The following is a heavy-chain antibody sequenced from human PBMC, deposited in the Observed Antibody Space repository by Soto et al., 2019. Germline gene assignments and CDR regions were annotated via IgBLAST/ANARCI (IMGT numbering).Heavy chain of an antibody. V-gene: IGHV1-18*04. D-gene: IGHD4-17*01. CDR1: GERFTTYG. J-gene: IGHJ4*02. Sequence: ASVKVSCKASGERFTTYGISWVRQAPGQGLEWMGWISTYNTNTNFAPKFQGRLLLTTDTSSTTAHTELRSLRPDDTAVYYCARWAGQVRDYGGPFDYWGQGTLVTVSS. CDR3: ARWAGQVRDYGGPFDY. CDR2: ISTYNTNT.